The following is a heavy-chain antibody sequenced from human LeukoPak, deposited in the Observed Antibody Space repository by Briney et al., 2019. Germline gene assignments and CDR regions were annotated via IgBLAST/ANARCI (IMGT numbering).Heavy chain of an antibody. V-gene: IGHV1-3*01. CDR1: GYTFTIYA. D-gene: IGHD3-10*01. J-gene: IGHJ4*02. CDR3: ARDRHYYGSGSYYKLDY. CDR2: INAGNGNT. Sequence: ASVKVSCKASGYTFTIYAMHWVRQAPGQRLEWMGWINAGNGNTKYSQKFQGRVTITRDTSASTAYMELSSLRSEDTAVYYCARDRHYYGSGSYYKLDYWGQGTLVTVSS.